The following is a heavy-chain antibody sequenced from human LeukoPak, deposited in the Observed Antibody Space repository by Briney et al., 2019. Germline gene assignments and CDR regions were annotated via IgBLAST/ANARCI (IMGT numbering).Heavy chain of an antibody. CDR3: ARHGYGSGSYYKDWTTPYDI. CDR1: GYIFTSYW. D-gene: IGHD3-10*01. CDR2: IYPGDSDT. J-gene: IGHJ3*02. V-gene: IGHV5-51*01. Sequence: PGESLKISCQCSGYIFTSYWIGWVRQLPGKGLEWRGIIYPGDSDTRYSPSFQGQVTISADKSISTDYLQWSSLKASDTAMYYCARHGYGSGSYYKDWTTPYDIWGQGTMVTVSS.